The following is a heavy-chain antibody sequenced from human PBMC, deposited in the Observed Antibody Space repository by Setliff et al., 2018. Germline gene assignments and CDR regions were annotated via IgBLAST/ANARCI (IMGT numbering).Heavy chain of an antibody. J-gene: IGHJ4*02. CDR2: MYHNGSV. D-gene: IGHD2-21*02. CDR1: GYSISSGYY. Sequence: PSETLSLTCTVSGYSISSGYYWGWIRQPPGKGLEWIGNMYHNGSVYYNPSLKSRVTISVDTSKNQFSLKLSSVTAADTAVYYCARGGGNSLYYFDYWGQGTLVTVSS. CDR3: ARGGGNSLYYFDY. V-gene: IGHV4-38-2*02.